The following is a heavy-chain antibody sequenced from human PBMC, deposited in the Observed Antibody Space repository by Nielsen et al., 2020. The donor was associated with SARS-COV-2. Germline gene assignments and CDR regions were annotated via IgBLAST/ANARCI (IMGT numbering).Heavy chain of an antibody. CDR2: IWRGGNYK. CDR1: GFTFSTHA. D-gene: IGHD6-19*01. V-gene: IGHV3-33*04. CDR3: TRDPPDSGWALDY. Sequence: GESLKISCAASGFTFSTHAMHWVRQAPGKGLEWVAMIWRGGNYKFYPDSVRGRFTISRDDSKNLVSLQMESLRVEHTALYYCTRDPPDSGWALDYWGQGIPVTVSS. J-gene: IGHJ4*02.